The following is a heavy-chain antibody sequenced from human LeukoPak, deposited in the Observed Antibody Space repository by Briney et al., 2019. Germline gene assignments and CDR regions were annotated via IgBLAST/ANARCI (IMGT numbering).Heavy chain of an antibody. CDR2: IWYDGSNK. J-gene: IGHJ4*02. CDR3: AKGIYSGYDSPLDY. CDR1: GFTFSSYG. V-gene: IGHV3-33*06. Sequence: GRPLRLSCAASGFTFSSYGTHWVRQAPGKGLEWVAVIWYDGSNKYYADSVKGRFTISRDNSKNTLYLQMNSLRAEDTAVYYCAKGIYSGYDSPLDYWGQGTLVTVSS. D-gene: IGHD5-12*01.